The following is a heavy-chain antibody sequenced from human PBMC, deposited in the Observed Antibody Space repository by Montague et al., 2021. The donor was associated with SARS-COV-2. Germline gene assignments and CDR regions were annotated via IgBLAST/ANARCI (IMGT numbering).Heavy chain of an antibody. J-gene: IGHJ4*02. V-gene: IGHV4-39*01. CDR3: VEIVGAADY. Sequence: SETLSLTCTVSGGSISSSSYYWGWIRQPPGKGLEWIGSIYYCGSTYYTPSLKCRVTISVDTSKNQFSLKLSSVTAADTAVYYCVEIVGAADYWGQGTLVTVSS. CDR2: IYYCGST. CDR1: GGSISSSSYY. D-gene: IGHD1-26*01.